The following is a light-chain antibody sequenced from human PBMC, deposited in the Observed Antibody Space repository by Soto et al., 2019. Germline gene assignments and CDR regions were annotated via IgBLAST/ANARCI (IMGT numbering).Light chain of an antibody. J-gene: IGLJ1*01. Sequence: QSALTQPASVSGSPGQSITISCTGTSSDVGGYNYVSWYQQHPGKAPKLMIYDVSNRPSGVSNRFSGSKSGNTASLTISGRHAADEAAYYCSSYTSSSTPLYVFGTGTKLTVL. CDR2: DVS. V-gene: IGLV2-14*01. CDR1: SSDVGGYNY. CDR3: SSYTSSSTPLYV.